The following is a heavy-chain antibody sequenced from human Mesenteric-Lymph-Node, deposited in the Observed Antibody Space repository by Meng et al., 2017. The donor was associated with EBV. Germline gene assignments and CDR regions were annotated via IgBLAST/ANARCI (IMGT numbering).Heavy chain of an antibody. D-gene: IGHD3-10*01. CDR1: GGTLGGYA. V-gene: IGHV1-69*01. CDR3: ANGSGSYSPYYFDY. CDR2: IIPIFGTA. J-gene: IGHJ4*02. Sequence: QAALVRSRIEEKKPGSSLKVSWTASGGTLGGYALSWWQKAPGQGLEWMGGIIPIFGTANYAQKFQGRVTITADESTSTAYMELSSLRSEDTAAYYCANGSGSYSPYYFDYWGQGTLVTVSS.